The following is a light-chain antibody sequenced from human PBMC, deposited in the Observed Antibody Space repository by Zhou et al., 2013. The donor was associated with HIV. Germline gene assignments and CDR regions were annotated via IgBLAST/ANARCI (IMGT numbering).Light chain of an antibody. V-gene: IGKV3-15*01. J-gene: IGKJ2*01. Sequence: EIVMTQSPATLSVSPGERATLSCRASQSLSSTLAWYQQKPGQAPRLLISDASIRATGIPARSSGSGSGTDFTLTISSLQSEDSAVYYCQQYYSWPATFGQGTKLEI. CDR3: QQYYSWPAT. CDR2: DAS. CDR1: QSLSST.